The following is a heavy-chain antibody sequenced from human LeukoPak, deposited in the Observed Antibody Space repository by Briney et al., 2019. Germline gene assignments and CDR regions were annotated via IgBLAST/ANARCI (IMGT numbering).Heavy chain of an antibody. J-gene: IGHJ2*01. Sequence: PSETLSLTCAVYAGSFSGYYWSWIRQPPGKGLEWIGEINHSGSTNYNPSLKSRVTISVDTSKNQFSLKLSSVTAADTAVYYCARRRVAGPRNWYFDLWGRGTLVTVSS. CDR1: AGSFSGYY. CDR3: ARRRVAGPRNWYFDL. CDR2: INHSGST. V-gene: IGHV4-34*01.